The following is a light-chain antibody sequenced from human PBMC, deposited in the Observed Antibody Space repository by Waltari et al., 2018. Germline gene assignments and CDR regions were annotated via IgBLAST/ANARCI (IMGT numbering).Light chain of an antibody. CDR3: QQSDT. CDR1: QDISNY. Sequence: DIQMTQSPSSLSASVGDRVTITCQASQDISNYLNWYQQKPGKAPKLLIYDASNLETGVPSRFSGSGSGTDFTFTISSLHPEDIATYYCQQSDTFGQGTKLEIK. CDR2: DAS. J-gene: IGKJ2*01. V-gene: IGKV1-33*01.